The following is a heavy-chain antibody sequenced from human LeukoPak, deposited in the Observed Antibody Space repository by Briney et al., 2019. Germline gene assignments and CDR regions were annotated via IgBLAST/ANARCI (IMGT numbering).Heavy chain of an antibody. V-gene: IGHV3-7*01. CDR3: ASQSSGGFFEDY. CDR1: GFSFSSYW. D-gene: IGHD3-3*01. J-gene: IGHJ4*02. Sequence: GGSLRLSCAASGFSFSSYWMSWVRQAPGKGLECVANIKQDGSEKYYIDSVKGRFTISRDDDKKSLYLQMNSLRAEDTAVYYCASQSSGGFFEDYWDQGTLVTVSS. CDR2: IKQDGSEK.